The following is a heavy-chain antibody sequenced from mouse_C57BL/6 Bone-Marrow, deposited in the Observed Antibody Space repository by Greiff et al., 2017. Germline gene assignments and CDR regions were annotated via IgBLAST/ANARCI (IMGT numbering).Heavy chain of an antibody. Sequence: DVKLVESGPGLVKPSQSLSLTCSVTGYSITSGYFWNWIRQFPGNNLEWMGYISYDGSNNYNQSLKNRISITRDTSKNQFFLKLNSVTTEDTATYYCARGSPNPFFYYAMEYWGQGTSVTFSS. CDR3: ARGSPNPFFYYAMEY. CDR2: ISYDGSN. CDR1: GYSITSGYF. J-gene: IGHJ4*01. V-gene: IGHV3-6*01.